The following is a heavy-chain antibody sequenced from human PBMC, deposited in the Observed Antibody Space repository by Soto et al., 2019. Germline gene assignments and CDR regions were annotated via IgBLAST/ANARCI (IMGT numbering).Heavy chain of an antibody. CDR1: GYNFITFW. CDR3: ARNAGDSSGNYYFDY. Sequence: PGESLKISCKGSGYNFITFWIAWVRQKPGKGLEWMGIIYPGDSDARYSPSFQGQVIISADKSISTAYLQWSNLKASDTAMYYCARNAGDSSGNYYFDYWAQGTQVTVSS. D-gene: IGHD3-22*01. J-gene: IGHJ4*02. CDR2: IYPGDSDA. V-gene: IGHV5-51*01.